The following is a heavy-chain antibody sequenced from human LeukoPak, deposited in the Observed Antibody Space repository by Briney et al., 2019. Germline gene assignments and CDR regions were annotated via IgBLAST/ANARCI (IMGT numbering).Heavy chain of an antibody. Sequence: GGPLRLSCAASGFTFSSYSMTWVRQAPGKGLEWISYMSSSLSTIYYADSVKGRFTISRDNAKNTLYLQMNSLRAGDTAVYYCARVDWELLDGDFDYWGQGTLVTVSS. D-gene: IGHD1-26*01. J-gene: IGHJ4*02. CDR1: GFTFSSYS. V-gene: IGHV3-48*04. CDR3: ARVDWELLDGDFDY. CDR2: MSSSLSTI.